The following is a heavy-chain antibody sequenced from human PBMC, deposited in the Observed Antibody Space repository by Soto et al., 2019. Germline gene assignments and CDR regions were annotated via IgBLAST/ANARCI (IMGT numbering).Heavy chain of an antibody. CDR1: GGSISSSNW. J-gene: IGHJ4*02. CDR3: ARATGTLRSRNCDY. V-gene: IGHV4-4*02. Sequence: SETLSLTCAVSGGSISSSNWWTWVRQPPGKGLEWIGEIYHSGSTNYIPSLKSRVTISVDKSKNQFSLKLTSVTAADTAVYYCARATGTLRSRNCDYWGQGSLVTVSS. CDR2: IYHSGST. D-gene: IGHD1-1*01.